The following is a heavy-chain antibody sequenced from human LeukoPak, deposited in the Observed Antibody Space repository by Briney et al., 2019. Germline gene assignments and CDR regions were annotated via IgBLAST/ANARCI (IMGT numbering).Heavy chain of an antibody. J-gene: IGHJ4*02. CDR1: GFSFGIYG. CDR3: ARDRNNYFFDS. V-gene: IGHV3-33*01. Sequence: GGSLRLSCAASGFSFGIYGMRWVRQAPGKGLEWVACIWADGRREFYADSVRGPFPPSRDNSHHPLYLHMTSLRAEDTALYYCARDRNNYFFDSGGQGTLPPFSA. D-gene: IGHD1-20*01. CDR2: IWADGRRE.